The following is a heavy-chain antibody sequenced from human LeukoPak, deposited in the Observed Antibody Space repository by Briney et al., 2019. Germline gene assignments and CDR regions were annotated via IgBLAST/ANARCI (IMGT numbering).Heavy chain of an antibody. CDR3: ARGPEVVLMVNGWFDP. J-gene: IGHJ5*02. D-gene: IGHD2-8*01. CDR1: GDSVSSKSAA. Sequence: SQTLSLTCAISGDSVSSKSAAWNWIRQSPSRGLEWLGRTYYRSKWSSGYAESVKSRLTVSPDTSKNQFSLKLSSVTAADTAVYYCARGPEVVLMVNGWFDPWGQGTLVTVSS. V-gene: IGHV6-1*01. CDR2: TYYRSKWSS.